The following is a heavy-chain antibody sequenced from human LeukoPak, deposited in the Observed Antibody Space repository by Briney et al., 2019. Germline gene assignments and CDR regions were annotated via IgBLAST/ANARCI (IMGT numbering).Heavy chain of an antibody. Sequence: KPSETLSLTCTVSGGSISSYYWNCIRQPPGKGLEWIGYIYYSGTTSYNPSLKSRVSISVDMSKNQISLKLSSVTAADTAVYYCARDQGEGLDIWGQGTMVTVSS. CDR3: ARDQGEGLDI. J-gene: IGHJ3*02. V-gene: IGHV4-59*01. CDR2: IYYSGTT. D-gene: IGHD1-26*01. CDR1: GGSISSYY.